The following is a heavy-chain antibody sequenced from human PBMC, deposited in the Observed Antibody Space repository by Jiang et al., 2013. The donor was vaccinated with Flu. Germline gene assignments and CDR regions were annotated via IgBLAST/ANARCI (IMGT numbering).Heavy chain of an antibody. CDR2: IYPGDSDT. D-gene: IGHD2-15*01. J-gene: IGHJ4*02. CDR3: ARSLGYCSGGSCYDFDY. CDR1: GYSFTSYW. V-gene: IGHV5-51*01. Sequence: SLKISCKGSGYSFTSYWIGWVRQMPGKGLEWMGIIYPGDSDTRYSPSFQGQVTISADKSISTAYLQWSSLKASDTAMYYCARSLGYCSGGSCYDFDYWGQGTLVTVSS.